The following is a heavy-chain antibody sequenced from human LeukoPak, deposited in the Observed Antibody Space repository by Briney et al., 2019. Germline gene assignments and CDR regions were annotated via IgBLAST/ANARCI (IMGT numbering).Heavy chain of an antibody. CDR1: GFTFSSYG. CDR3: AKDTTPPKAGFDP. V-gene: IGHV3-30*02. J-gene: IGHJ5*02. D-gene: IGHD1-14*01. Sequence: GGSLRLSCAASGFTFSSYGMHWVRQAPGKGLEWVAFIRYDGSNKYYADSVKGRFAISRDNSKNTLYLQMNSLRAEDTAVYYCAKDTTPPKAGFDPWGQGALVTVSS. CDR2: IRYDGSNK.